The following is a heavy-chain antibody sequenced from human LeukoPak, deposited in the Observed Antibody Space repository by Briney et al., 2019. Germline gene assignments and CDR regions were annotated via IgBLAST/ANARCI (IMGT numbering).Heavy chain of an antibody. J-gene: IGHJ5*02. CDR1: GGSVSSGSYY. V-gene: IGHV4-61*01. D-gene: IGHD6-13*01. CDR3: ATYGYSSSWYWFDP. Sequence: PSETLSLTCTVSGGSVSSGSYYWSWIRQPPGKGLEWIGYIYYSGSTNYNPSLKIRVTISVDTSKNQFSLKLSSVTAADTAVYYCATYGYSSSWYWFDPWGQGTLVTVSS. CDR2: IYYSGST.